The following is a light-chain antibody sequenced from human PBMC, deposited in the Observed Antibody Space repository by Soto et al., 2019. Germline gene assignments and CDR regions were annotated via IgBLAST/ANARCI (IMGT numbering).Light chain of an antibody. CDR3: SSYTSSSTPVV. CDR2: DVT. CDR1: NSDVGGYNY. J-gene: IGLJ1*01. Sequence: QSALTQPASVSGSPGQSITISCTGTNSDVGGYNYVSWYQHHPGKAPKLLIYDVTNRPSGVSNRFSASRSGNTATLTISGLQAEDEADDYCSSYTSSSTPVVFGTGTKLTVL. V-gene: IGLV2-14*03.